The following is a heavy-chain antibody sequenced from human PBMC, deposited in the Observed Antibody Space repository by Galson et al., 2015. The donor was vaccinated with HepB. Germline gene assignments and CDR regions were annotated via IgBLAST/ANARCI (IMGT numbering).Heavy chain of an antibody. Sequence: SVKVSCKASGYTFTSYGISWVRQAPGQGLEWMGWISAYNGNTNYAQKLQGRVAMTTDTSTSTAYMELRSLRSDDTAVYYCARAPYYDYAWGSYPLEASAFDIWGQGTMVTVSS. CDR2: ISAYNGNT. CDR3: ARAPYYDYAWGSYPLEASAFDI. V-gene: IGHV1-18*01. D-gene: IGHD3-16*02. J-gene: IGHJ3*02. CDR1: GYTFTSYG.